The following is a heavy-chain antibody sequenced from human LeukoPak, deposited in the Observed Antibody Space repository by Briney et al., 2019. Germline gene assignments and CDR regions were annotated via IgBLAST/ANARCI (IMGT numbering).Heavy chain of an antibody. D-gene: IGHD2-15*01. CDR2: IKQDGSEK. CDR1: GFTFSSSW. Sequence: GGSLRLSCAASGFTFSSSWMSWVRQAPGKGLEWVANIKQDGSEKYYVDSVRGRFTISRDNAKNSLYLQMNSLRAEDTAVYYCARDLGGYYYYGMDVWGQGTTVTVSS. CDR3: ARDLGGYYYYGMDV. V-gene: IGHV3-7*01. J-gene: IGHJ6*02.